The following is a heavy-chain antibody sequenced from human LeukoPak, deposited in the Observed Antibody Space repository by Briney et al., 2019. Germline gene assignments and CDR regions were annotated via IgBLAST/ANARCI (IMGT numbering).Heavy chain of an antibody. V-gene: IGHV1-8*03. D-gene: IGHD3-3*01. CDR2: MNPNSGNT. CDR1: GYTFTSYD. CDR3: ARGTRSGYDFWSGSNDAFDI. Sequence: ASVKVSCKASGYTFTSYDINWVRQATGQGLEWMGWMNPNSGNTGYAQKFQSRVTITRNTSISTAYMELSSLRSEDTAVYYCARGTRSGYDFWSGSNDAFDIWGQGTMVTVSS. J-gene: IGHJ3*02.